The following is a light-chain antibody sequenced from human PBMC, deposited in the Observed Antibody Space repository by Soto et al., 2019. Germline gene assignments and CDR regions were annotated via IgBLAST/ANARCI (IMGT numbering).Light chain of an antibody. J-gene: IGKJ5*01. Sequence: EIVLTQSPGTLSLSPGERATLSCRASQSVSSSYLAWYQQKPGQAPRLLIYGASSRATGIPDRFSVSGSGTDFTLTISRLEPEDFAVYNCQQYGSSPSITFGQGTRLEI. V-gene: IGKV3-20*01. CDR2: GAS. CDR1: QSVSSSY. CDR3: QQYGSSPSIT.